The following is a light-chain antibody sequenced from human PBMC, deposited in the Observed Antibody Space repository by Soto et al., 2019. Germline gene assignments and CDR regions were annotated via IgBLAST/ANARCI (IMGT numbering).Light chain of an antibody. J-gene: IGKJ1*01. V-gene: IGKV3D-15*01. CDR2: DAS. CDR3: QQRSNWPTWT. Sequence: ETTPSVATLSVSPGVSATLSCRVSQSVSSNVAWYQQKPGQAPRLLIYDASTRATGIPARFSGSGSGTDFTLTISSLESEDFAVYYCQQRSNWPTWTFGQGTKVDIK. CDR1: QSVSSN.